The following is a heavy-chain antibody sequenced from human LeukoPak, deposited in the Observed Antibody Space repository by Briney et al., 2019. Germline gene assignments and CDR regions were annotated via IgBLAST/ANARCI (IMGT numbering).Heavy chain of an antibody. D-gene: IGHD6-13*01. Sequence: SVKVSCKASGGTFSSYAISWVRQAPGQGLEWMGRIIPIFGTANYAQKFQGRVTITTDESTSTAYMELRSLRSEDTAVYYCARSLELITELIAASPWYFDLWGRGTLVTVYS. V-gene: IGHV1-69*05. CDR2: IIPIFGTA. J-gene: IGHJ2*01. CDR3: ARSLELITELIAASPWYFDL. CDR1: GGTFSSYA.